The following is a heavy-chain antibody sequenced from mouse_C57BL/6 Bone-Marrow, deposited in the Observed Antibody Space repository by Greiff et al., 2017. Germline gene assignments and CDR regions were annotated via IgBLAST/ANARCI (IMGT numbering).Heavy chain of an antibody. D-gene: IGHD2-10*02. CDR1: GFSLTSYG. Sequence: VQLQQSGPGLVQPSQSLSITCTVSGFSLTSYGVHWVRQSPVKGLEWLGVIWSGGSTDYNAAFISRLSISKDNSKCQVFFQMNSLQADDTAIYYCAKGEYGNHAGMDYWGQGTSVTVSS. V-gene: IGHV2-2*01. CDR2: IWSGGST. CDR3: AKGEYGNHAGMDY. J-gene: IGHJ4*01.